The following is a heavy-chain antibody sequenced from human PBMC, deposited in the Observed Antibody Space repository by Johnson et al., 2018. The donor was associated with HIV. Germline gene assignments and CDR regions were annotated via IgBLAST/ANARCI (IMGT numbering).Heavy chain of an antibody. D-gene: IGHD3-22*01. CDR3: AKDRGGYYDSSGYGAFDI. CDR1: GFTFSSYA. CDR2: ISYDGSNT. V-gene: IGHV3-30-3*02. Sequence: QVQLVESGGGVVQPGRSLRLSCAPSGFTFSSYAMHWVRQAPGKGLEWVAVISYDGSNTYYADSVKGRFTISRDNSKNTLYLQMNSLRAEDTAVYYCAKDRGGYYDSSGYGAFDIWGQGTMVTVSS. J-gene: IGHJ3*02.